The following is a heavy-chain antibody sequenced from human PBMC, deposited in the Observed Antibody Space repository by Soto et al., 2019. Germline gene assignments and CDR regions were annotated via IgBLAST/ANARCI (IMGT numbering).Heavy chain of an antibody. J-gene: IGHJ5*02. Sequence: QVQLQESGPGLVKPSGTLSLTCAVSGGSVDDDPWWSWVRQSPGKGLEWIGEIFRTGTTNYNPSLQRRTPISVAKSKNQFSLKLTSVPAADTAVYYCPAGGVYSWPTWGQGTLVTVSS. CDR2: IFRTGTT. CDR1: GGSVDDDPW. V-gene: IGHV4-4*02. D-gene: IGHD2-15*01. CDR3: PAGGVYSWPT.